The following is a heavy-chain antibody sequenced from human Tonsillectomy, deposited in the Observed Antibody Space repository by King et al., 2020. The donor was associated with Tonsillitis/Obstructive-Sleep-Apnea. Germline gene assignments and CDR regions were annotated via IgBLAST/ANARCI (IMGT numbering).Heavy chain of an antibody. CDR2: IKSKTDGGTT. V-gene: IGHV3-15*01. CDR3: TTDGEIAARDPYYYYYDMDV. CDR1: GFTFSNAW. Sequence: VQLVESGGGLVKPGGSLRLSCAASGFTFSNAWMSWVRQAPGKGLEWVGRIKSKTDGGTTDYAAPVKGRFTISRDDSKTTLYLQMNSLKTEDTAVYYCTTDGEIAARDPYYYYYDMDVWGKGTTVTVSS. J-gene: IGHJ6*03. D-gene: IGHD6-6*01.